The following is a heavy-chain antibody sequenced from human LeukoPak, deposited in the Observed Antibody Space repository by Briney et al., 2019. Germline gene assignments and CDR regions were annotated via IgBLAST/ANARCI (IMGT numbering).Heavy chain of an antibody. J-gene: IGHJ4*02. CDR1: GFSFYYFS. D-gene: IGHD3-16*01. V-gene: IGHV3-23*01. Sequence: GGSLRLSSAASGFSFYYFSMNWVPQAPGKGLECGSDISDNGGAIYYADTVKGRFTISRDNSRNMVYLQMSNLRAEDTAIYYCAKYVLMGPTRAFDYWGQRTLVTVSS. CDR2: ISDNGGAI. CDR3: AKYVLMGPTRAFDY.